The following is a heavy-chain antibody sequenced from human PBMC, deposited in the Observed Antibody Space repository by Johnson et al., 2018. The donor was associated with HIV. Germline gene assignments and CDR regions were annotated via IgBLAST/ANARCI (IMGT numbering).Heavy chain of an antibody. V-gene: IGHV3-9*01. J-gene: IGHJ3*02. D-gene: IGHD6-6*01. CDR3: ALMRHPISTAARHAFDI. CDR2: INWNSGSI. Sequence: VQLLESGGGVVQPGRSLRLSCAASGFTFSSYGMHWVRQAPGKGLEWVSGINWNSGSIGYADSVKGRFTISRDNAKNSLYLQMNSLRAEDTALYYCALMRHPISTAARHAFDIWGQGTMVTVSS. CDR1: GFTFSSYG.